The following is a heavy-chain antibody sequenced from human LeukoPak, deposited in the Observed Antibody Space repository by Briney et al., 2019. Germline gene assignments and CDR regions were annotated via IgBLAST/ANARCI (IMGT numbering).Heavy chain of an antibody. CDR2: INPNSGGT. Sequence: APVKVSCKAFGYTFTGYYMHWVRQAPGQGLEWMGWINPNSGGTNYTQKFQGRVTMTRDTSISTAYMELSRPRSDDTAVYYCAREVGACSSTSCYTEQLYYFDYWGQGTLVTVSS. D-gene: IGHD2-2*02. J-gene: IGHJ4*02. CDR1: GYTFTGYY. V-gene: IGHV1-2*02. CDR3: AREVGACSSTSCYTEQLYYFDY.